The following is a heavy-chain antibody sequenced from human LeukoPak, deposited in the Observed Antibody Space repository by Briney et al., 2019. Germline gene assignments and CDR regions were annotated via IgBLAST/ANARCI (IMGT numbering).Heavy chain of an antibody. Sequence: SETLSLTCTVSGGSINSGSYYWSWIRQPAGKGLEWIGRIYTSGSTNYNPSLKSRVTISVDTSKNQFSLKLSSVTAADTAVYYCARYGSGSYRLFDPWGQGTLVTVSS. V-gene: IGHV4-61*02. CDR2: IYTSGST. J-gene: IGHJ5*02. CDR3: ARYGSGSYRLFDP. CDR1: GGSINSGSYY. D-gene: IGHD3-10*01.